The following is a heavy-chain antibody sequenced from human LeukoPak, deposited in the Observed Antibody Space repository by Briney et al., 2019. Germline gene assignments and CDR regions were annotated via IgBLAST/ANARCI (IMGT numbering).Heavy chain of an antibody. V-gene: IGHV4-34*01. CDR2: INHSGST. D-gene: IGHD3-22*01. CDR3: ASVSYDSSGYYSGAFDY. CDR1: GGSFSGYY. Sequence: PSETLSLTCAVYGGSFSGYYWSWIRQPPGKGLEWIGEINHSGSTNYNPSLKSRVTISVDTSKNQFSLKLSSVTAAGTAVYYCASVSYDSSGYYSGAFDYWGQGTLVTVSS. J-gene: IGHJ4*02.